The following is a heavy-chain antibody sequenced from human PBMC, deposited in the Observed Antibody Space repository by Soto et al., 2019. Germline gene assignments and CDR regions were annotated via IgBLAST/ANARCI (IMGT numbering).Heavy chain of an antibody. Sequence: SETLSLTCAVSGGSFSGYIWTWIRQTPGKGLQWIGQINHSGSSIYNPSLKNRVTISTMSNNKFSLELSSVTAADTAVYYCTRGLFSGSSYSGSWYYFDPWGQGTMVTVS. V-gene: IGHV4-34*01. CDR3: TRGLFSGSSYSGSWYYFDP. D-gene: IGHD1-26*01. CDR2: INHSGSS. J-gene: IGHJ5*02. CDR1: GGSFSGYI.